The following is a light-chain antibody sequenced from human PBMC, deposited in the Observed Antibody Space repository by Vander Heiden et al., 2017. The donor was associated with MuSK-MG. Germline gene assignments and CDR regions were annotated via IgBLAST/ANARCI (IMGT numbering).Light chain of an antibody. J-gene: IGKJ1*01. CDR3: QQDDSTPQT. Sequence: DIVMTQSPDSLAVSLGERATINCKSSQSVLYSSNNKNYLSWYQQKPGQPLKLLIYWASTRESGVPDRFSGSGSGTDFTLTISSLQAEDVAVYYCQQDDSTPQTFGQGTKVEIK. CDR2: WAS. V-gene: IGKV4-1*01. CDR1: QSVLYSSNNKNY.